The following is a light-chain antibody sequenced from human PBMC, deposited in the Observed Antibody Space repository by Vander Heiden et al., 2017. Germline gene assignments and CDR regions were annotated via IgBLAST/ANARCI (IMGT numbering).Light chain of an antibody. CDR1: QSLVYSDGNTY. J-gene: IGKJ4*01. V-gene: IGKV2-30*01. Sequence: VGITQCRVCVQVTVGQPASISCRSSQSLVYSDGNTYLNWFQQRPGQSPRRLIYKVSNRYSGDPDRFSRSGSGTDFSLKTSKVEAEHVGVYYCMQGKLWPPLTFGGGTKVEIK. CDR2: KVS. CDR3: MQGKLWPPLT.